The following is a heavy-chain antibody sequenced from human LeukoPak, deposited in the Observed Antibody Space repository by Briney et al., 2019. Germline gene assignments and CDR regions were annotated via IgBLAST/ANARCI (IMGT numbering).Heavy chain of an antibody. D-gene: IGHD3-22*01. Sequence: ASVKVSCKASGYTFTSYGISWVRQAPGRGLEWLEWISAYNGNTNYAQKLQGRVTMTTDTSTSTAYMELRSLRSDDTAVYYCARSDGYPYYYYGMDVWGQGTTVTVSS. J-gene: IGHJ6*02. CDR3: ARSDGYPYYYYGMDV. CDR2: ISAYNGNT. CDR1: GYTFTSYG. V-gene: IGHV1-18*01.